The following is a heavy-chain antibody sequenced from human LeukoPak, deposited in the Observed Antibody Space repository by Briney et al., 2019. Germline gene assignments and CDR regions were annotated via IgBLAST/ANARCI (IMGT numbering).Heavy chain of an antibody. CDR1: GYTFTSYG. CDR3: ARGRASAGGYGGYDWGVWFDP. D-gene: IGHD5-12*01. J-gene: IGHJ5*02. V-gene: IGHV1-18*01. Sequence: ASVKVSCKASGYTFTSYGISWVRQAPGQGLEWMGWISAYNGNTNYAQKLQGRVTMTTDTSTSTAYMELRSLRSEDTAVYYCARGRASAGGYGGYDWGVWFDPWGQGTLVTVSS. CDR2: ISAYNGNT.